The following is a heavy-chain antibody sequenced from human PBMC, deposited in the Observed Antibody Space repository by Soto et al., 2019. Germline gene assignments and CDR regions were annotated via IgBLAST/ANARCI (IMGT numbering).Heavy chain of an antibody. Sequence: GGSLRLSCAASGFTFSSYGMHWVRQAPGKGLEWVAVIWYDGSNKYYADSVKGRFTISRDNSKNTLYLQMNSLRAEDTAVYYCARDQDFWSGYPKYYFDYWGQGTLVTVSS. CDR2: IWYDGSNK. J-gene: IGHJ4*02. V-gene: IGHV3-33*01. D-gene: IGHD3-3*01. CDR3: ARDQDFWSGYPKYYFDY. CDR1: GFTFSSYG.